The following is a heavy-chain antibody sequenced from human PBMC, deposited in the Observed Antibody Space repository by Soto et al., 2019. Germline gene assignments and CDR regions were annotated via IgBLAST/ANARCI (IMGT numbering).Heavy chain of an antibody. D-gene: IGHD2-2*01. CDR3: ARWQCSSTSCRRNAFDI. CDR1: GYTFTSYG. CDR2: ISTYNGNT. J-gene: IGHJ3*02. V-gene: IGHV1-18*01. Sequence: ASVKVSCKASGYTFTSYGISWVRQAPGQGLEWMGWISTYNGNTNYAQKFQGRVTMTTDTSTSTAYMELRSLRSDDTAVYYCARWQCSSTSCRRNAFDIWCQGLRVTVAS.